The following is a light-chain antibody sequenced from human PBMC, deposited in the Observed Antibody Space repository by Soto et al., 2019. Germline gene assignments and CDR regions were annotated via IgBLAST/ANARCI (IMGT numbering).Light chain of an antibody. J-gene: IGKJ4*01. Sequence: EIVMTQSPATLSVSRGERATLSCMANQAISSNLAWYQQKPGQAPRLLIYGASTRATGIPDRFSGSGSGTEFILTISSLQSEDFAVYYCQHRSNWPLTFGGGTKVDIK. CDR2: GAS. CDR1: QAISSN. V-gene: IGKV3-15*01. CDR3: QHRSNWPLT.